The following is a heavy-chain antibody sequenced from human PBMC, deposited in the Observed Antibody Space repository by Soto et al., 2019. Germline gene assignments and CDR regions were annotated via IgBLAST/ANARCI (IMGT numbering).Heavy chain of an antibody. Sequence: QVQLVESGGGVVRPGRSLRLSCAASGFAFNNYSMHWVRQAPGKGLEWVAIMAFDGSNKYTADSVKGRFTISTDNSKNILYLQTSSLRPEDTAVYFCARDRVPYVYFYYGMDVWGQGTTVIVSS. J-gene: IGHJ6*02. CDR1: GFAFNNYS. CDR2: MAFDGSNK. V-gene: IGHV3-30-3*01. D-gene: IGHD3-10*02. CDR3: ARDRVPYVYFYYGMDV.